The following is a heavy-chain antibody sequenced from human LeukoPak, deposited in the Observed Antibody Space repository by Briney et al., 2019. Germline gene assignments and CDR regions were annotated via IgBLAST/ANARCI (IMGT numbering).Heavy chain of an antibody. CDR2: IYYSGST. J-gene: IGHJ4*02. V-gene: IGHV4-59*01. Sequence: PSETLSLTCSVSGGSISSYYWSWIRQPPGKGLEWIGYIYYSGSTNYNPSLKSRVTISVDTSKNQLSLRLSSVTAADTAVYYCARVTGYIVEDYFDYWGQGTLVTVSS. D-gene: IGHD3-22*01. CDR1: GGSISSYY. CDR3: ARVTGYIVEDYFDY.